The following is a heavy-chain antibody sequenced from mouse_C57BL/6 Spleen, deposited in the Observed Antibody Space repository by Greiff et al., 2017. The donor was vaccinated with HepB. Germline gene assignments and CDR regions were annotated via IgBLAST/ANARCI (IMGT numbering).Heavy chain of an antibody. CDR2: ISYDGSN. Sequence: EVKLVESGPGLVKPSQSLSLTCSVTGYSITSGYYWNWIRQFPGNKLEWMGYISYDGSNNYNPSLKNRISITRDTSKNQFFLKLNSVTTEDTATYYCARTTVVKGNYFDYWGQGTTLTVSS. V-gene: IGHV3-6*01. D-gene: IGHD1-1*01. CDR1: GYSITSGYY. J-gene: IGHJ2*01. CDR3: ARTTVVKGNYFDY.